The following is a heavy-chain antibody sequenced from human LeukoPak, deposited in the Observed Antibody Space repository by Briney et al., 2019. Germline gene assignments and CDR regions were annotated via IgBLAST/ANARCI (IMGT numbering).Heavy chain of an antibody. D-gene: IGHD3-16*02. CDR2: IIPIFGTA. Sequence: SVNVSCKASGGTFSSYAISWVRQAPGQGLEWMGGIIPIFGTANYAQKFQGRVTITADESTSTAYMELSSLRSEDTAVYYCAAASRGDYVWGSYRYNYWGQGTLVTVSS. J-gene: IGHJ4*02. CDR3: AAASRGDYVWGSYRYNY. CDR1: GGTFSSYA. V-gene: IGHV1-69*13.